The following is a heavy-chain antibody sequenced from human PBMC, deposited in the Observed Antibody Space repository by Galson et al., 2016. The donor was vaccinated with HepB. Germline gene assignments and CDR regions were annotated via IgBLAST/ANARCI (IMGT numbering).Heavy chain of an antibody. J-gene: IGHJ2*01. CDR2: ISPDGSKI. D-gene: IGHD5-18*01. CDR3: AKVFRQYSYGYSGWYFDL. V-gene: IGHV3-30*18. CDR1: GFIFNNFG. Sequence: SLRLSCAASGFIFNNFGMHWVRQVPGKGLEWVAVISPDGSKIYYADSVKGRFTISRDNSKSTLFLQMNSLRADDTAMYYCAKVFRQYSYGYSGWYFDLWGRGTLVTVSS.